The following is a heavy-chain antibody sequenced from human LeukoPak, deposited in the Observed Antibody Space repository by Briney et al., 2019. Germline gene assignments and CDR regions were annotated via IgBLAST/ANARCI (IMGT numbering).Heavy chain of an antibody. CDR3: ARETSDTAMASYYFDQ. Sequence: SETLSLTCTVSGGSISTYYWSWLRQPAGKGLEWMGRIYMRGRTNYNPSLQSRVTMSVDTSKNQFSLKLRSVTDADTAVYYCARETSDTAMASYYFDQWGQGTLVTVSS. D-gene: IGHD5-18*01. V-gene: IGHV4-4*07. J-gene: IGHJ4*02. CDR2: IYMRGRT. CDR1: GGSISTYY.